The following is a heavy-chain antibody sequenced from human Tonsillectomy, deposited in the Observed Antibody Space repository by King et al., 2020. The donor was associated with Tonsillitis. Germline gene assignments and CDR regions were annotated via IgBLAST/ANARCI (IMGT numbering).Heavy chain of an antibody. V-gene: IGHV3-21*01. J-gene: IGHJ4*02. CDR3: ARGGEGARTDYDN. CDR1: GFTFSPYS. D-gene: IGHD3-16*01. Sequence: VQLVESGGGLVKPGGSLRLSCAASGFTFSPYSMNWVRQAPGKGLEWVSSISSDSNYKYYADSVKGRFTISRDNAGDSLYLQMNSLRAEDTAVYYCARGGEGARTDYDNWGQGTLVTVSS. CDR2: ISSDSNYK.